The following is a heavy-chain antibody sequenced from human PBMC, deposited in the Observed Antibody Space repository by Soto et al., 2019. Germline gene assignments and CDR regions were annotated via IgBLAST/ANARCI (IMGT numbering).Heavy chain of an antibody. V-gene: IGHV3-11*01. Sequence: PGGSLRLSCSASGFTFSDYYMSWIRQAPGKGLEWVSYVGSSGSTIYYADSVKGRFTISRDNAKNSLYLQVNNLRAEDTAVYYCARSGIWGSYRSSYTFDIWGQGTMVTVSS. CDR3: ARSGIWGSYRSSYTFDI. J-gene: IGHJ3*02. CDR2: VGSSGSTI. CDR1: GFTFSDYY. D-gene: IGHD3-16*02.